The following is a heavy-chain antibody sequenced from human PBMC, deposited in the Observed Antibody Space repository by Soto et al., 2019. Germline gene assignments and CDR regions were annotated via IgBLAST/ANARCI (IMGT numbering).Heavy chain of an antibody. V-gene: IGHV1-69*13. CDR2: IIPIFGTA. Sequence: SVKVSCKASGGTFSSYAISWVRQAPGQGLEWMGGIIPIFGTANYAQKFQGRVTITADESTSTAYMELSSLRSEDTAVYYCARDGLPGNYLYYYGMDVWGQGTTVTVSS. J-gene: IGHJ6*02. CDR3: ARDGLPGNYLYYYGMDV. D-gene: IGHD4-4*01. CDR1: GGTFSSYA.